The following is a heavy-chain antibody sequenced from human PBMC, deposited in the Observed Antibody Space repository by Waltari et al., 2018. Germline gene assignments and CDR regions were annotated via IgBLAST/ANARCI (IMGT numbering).Heavy chain of an antibody. CDR1: GFTFSSYG. J-gene: IGHJ2*01. Sequence: EEQLVESGGGLIQPGGSLRLSCVASGFTFSSYGMSWVRQAPGKGLEWVSYITNSGATHYADSLRGRFIVSRDNAKSSLYLQMNSLRAEDTALYYCARGYCGGDCSSSARYVDIWGRGTLVSVSS. CDR3: ARGYCGGDCSSSARYVDI. D-gene: IGHD2-21*02. CDR2: ITNSGAT. V-gene: IGHV3-48*04.